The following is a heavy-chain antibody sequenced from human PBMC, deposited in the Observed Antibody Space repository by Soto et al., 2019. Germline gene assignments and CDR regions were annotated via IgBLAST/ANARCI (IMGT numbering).Heavy chain of an antibody. CDR2: IIPIFGTA. CDR3: ASRITVSPNSYYGMDD. J-gene: IGHJ6*04. D-gene: IGHD1-20*01. V-gene: IGHV1-69*12. Sequence: QVQLVQSGAEVKKPGSSVKVSCKASGGTFSSYAINWVRQAPGQGLEWMGGIIPIFGTADYAQKFQGRATITADESTSPAYMEMSSLSSEDTAVYYCASRITVSPNSYYGMDDWGKGTKVTVSS. CDR1: GGTFSSYA.